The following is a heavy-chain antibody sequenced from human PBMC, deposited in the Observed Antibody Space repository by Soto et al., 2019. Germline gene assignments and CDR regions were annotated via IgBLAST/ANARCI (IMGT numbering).Heavy chain of an antibody. D-gene: IGHD4-17*01. V-gene: IGHV3-9*01. CDR2: ISWNSGSI. Sequence: GGSLRLSCAASGFTFDDYAMHWVRQAPGKGLEWVSGISWNSGSIGYADSVKGRFTISRDNAKNSLYLQMNSLRAEDTALYYCAKDRDYGDSARIFDYWGQGTLVTVSS. CDR1: GFTFDDYA. CDR3: AKDRDYGDSARIFDY. J-gene: IGHJ4*02.